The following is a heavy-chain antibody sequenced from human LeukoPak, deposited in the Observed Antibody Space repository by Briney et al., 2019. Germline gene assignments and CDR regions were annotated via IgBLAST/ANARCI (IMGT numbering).Heavy chain of an antibody. CDR2: IKTDGTYT. D-gene: IGHD3-22*01. CDR3: AKDYYDSSGYLFDY. J-gene: IGHJ4*02. CDR1: GFTFSRYW. Sequence: PGGSLRLSCAASGFTFSRYWMHWVRQAPGEGLVWVSRIKTDGTYTSNADSVRGRFTISRDNSKNTLYLQMNSLRAEDTAVYYCAKDYYDSSGYLFDYWGQGTLVIVSS. V-gene: IGHV3-74*01.